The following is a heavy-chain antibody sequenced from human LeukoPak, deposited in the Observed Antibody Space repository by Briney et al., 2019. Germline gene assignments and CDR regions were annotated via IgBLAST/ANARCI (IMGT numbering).Heavy chain of an antibody. V-gene: IGHV3-23*01. J-gene: IGHJ2*01. CDR3: AQLLDDNPIRWYFGL. CDR1: GFTFSDYW. Sequence: GGSLRLSCAASGFTFSDYWMHWVRQAPGKGLEWVSSIGESGDTSYYADSVKGLFTISRDNSKNTLYLQMSSLRAEDTAVYYCAQLLDDNPIRWYFGLWGRGTLVTVSS. D-gene: IGHD1-14*01. CDR2: IGESGDTS.